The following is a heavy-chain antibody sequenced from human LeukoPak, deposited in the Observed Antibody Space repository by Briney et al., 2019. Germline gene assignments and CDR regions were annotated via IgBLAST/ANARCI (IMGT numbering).Heavy chain of an antibody. CDR2: IFLADSDT. CDR1: GYSFTTYW. V-gene: IGHV5-51*01. J-gene: IGHJ4*02. Sequence: GESLKISCRASGYSFTTYWIGWVRQMPGKGLEWMGVIFLADSDTRYSPSFQGQVTISADKSISTAYLQWSSLKASDTAMYYCASVYSSTSWDYWGQGTLDTVSS. D-gene: IGHD6-13*01. CDR3: ASVYSSTSWDY.